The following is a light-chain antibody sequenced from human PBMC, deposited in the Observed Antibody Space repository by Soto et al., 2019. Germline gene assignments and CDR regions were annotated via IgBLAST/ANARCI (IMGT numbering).Light chain of an antibody. CDR2: GAS. J-gene: IGKJ2*01. CDR1: QSVSSGY. V-gene: IGKV3-20*01. Sequence: EIVLTQSPGSLSLSPGERATLSCRASQSVSSGYLAWYLQKPGQSPRLLIYGASSRATGIPDRFSGSGSGRDFTLTISSPEPEDFAVYFCQQYGRSPYTFGQGTKLEMK. CDR3: QQYGRSPYT.